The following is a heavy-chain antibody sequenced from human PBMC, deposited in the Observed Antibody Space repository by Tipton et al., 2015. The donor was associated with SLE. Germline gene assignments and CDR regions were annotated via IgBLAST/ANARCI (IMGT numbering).Heavy chain of an antibody. J-gene: IGHJ4*02. CDR1: GFTFSSYA. D-gene: IGHD6-13*01. CDR2: ISGSGGST. CDR3: AKGTRQPGCFDY. V-gene: IGHV3-23*01. Sequence: SLRLSCAASGFTFSSYAMSWVRQAPGKGLEWVSAISGSGGSTYYADSVKGRFTISRDNSKNTLYLQMNSLRAEDTAVHYCAKGTRQPGCFDYWGQGTLVTVSS.